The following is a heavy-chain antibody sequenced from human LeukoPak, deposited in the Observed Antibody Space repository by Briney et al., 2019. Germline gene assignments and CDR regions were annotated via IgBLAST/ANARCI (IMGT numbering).Heavy chain of an antibody. CDR3: VRGLGYCSSTRCSPGYYMDV. CDR2: ITSSGSFI. Sequence: PGGSLRLSSAASGFTFSDFGMNWVRQTPGKGLEWVSSITSSGSFINYADSVKGRFTISRDNAKNSLYLQMNSLRAEDTAVYYCVRGLGYCSSTRCSPGYYMDVWGKGTTVTVSS. CDR1: GFTFSDFG. D-gene: IGHD2-2*01. J-gene: IGHJ6*03. V-gene: IGHV3-21*01.